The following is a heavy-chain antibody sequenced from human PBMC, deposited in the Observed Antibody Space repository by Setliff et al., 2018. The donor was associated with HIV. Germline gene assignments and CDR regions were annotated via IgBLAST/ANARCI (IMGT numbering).Heavy chain of an antibody. D-gene: IGHD6-13*01. V-gene: IGHV3-15*01. J-gene: IGHJ4*02. CDR1: GFSFTNAW. Sequence: PSETLRLSCAASGFSFTNAWMAWVRQAPGKGLEWVGRIKSKTDGGTTDYATSVKGTFTISRDDSRNTVYLQMNSLKIEDTAVYYCVTDSLVMNYWGQGTLVTVSS. CDR2: IKSKTDGGTT. CDR3: VTDSLVMNY.